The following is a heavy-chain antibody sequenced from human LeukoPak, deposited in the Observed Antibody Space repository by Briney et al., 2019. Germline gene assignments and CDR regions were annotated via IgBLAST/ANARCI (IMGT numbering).Heavy chain of an antibody. CDR1: GYTFSRSG. V-gene: IGHV1-18*01. Sequence: ASVKISCKASGYTFSRSGISWLRQAPGQGLEWMGWINHNGKTNTAQKFQGRVTMTTDTSTTTAFMEVRSLTSDDTAVYYCARDSDSVYPPPKFGPWGQGTLVTVSS. J-gene: IGHJ5*02. CDR3: ARDSDSVYPPPKFGP. D-gene: IGHD5/OR15-5a*01. CDR2: INHNGKT.